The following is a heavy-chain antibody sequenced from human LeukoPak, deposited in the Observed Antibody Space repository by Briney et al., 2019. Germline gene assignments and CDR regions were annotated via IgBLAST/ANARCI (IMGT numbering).Heavy chain of an antibody. CDR2: ISGSGKTI. D-gene: IGHD5-18*01. Sequence: GGSLRLSCAGSVFTFSSYSMSLVRHAPGKGLEWVSYISGSGKTIYYADSVKGRFTISRDNTKNSLYLQMNSLGAEDTAVYYCARDWDVDTAMVTVDYWGQGTLVTVSS. CDR1: VFTFSSYS. V-gene: IGHV3-48*01. CDR3: ARDWDVDTAMVTVDY. J-gene: IGHJ4*02.